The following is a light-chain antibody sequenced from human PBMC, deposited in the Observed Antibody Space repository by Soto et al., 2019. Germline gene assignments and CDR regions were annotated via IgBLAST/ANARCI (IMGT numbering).Light chain of an antibody. J-gene: IGKJ1*01. CDR3: QVYGRSPLNLT. Sequence: EIVLTQSPGTLSLSPGERATLSCRASQSVSSSYLAWYQQKPGQAPRLLIYGASSRATGIPDRFSGSGSGTDFTLTISRLEPEDFAVYYCQVYGRSPLNLTFGPGTKVDIK. V-gene: IGKV3-20*01. CDR1: QSVSSSY. CDR2: GAS.